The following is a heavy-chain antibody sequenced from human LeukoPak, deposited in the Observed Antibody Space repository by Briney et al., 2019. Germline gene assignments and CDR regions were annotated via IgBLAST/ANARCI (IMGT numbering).Heavy chain of an antibody. V-gene: IGHV3-30-3*01. CDR1: GFTFSSYA. CDR3: ARDRGSDSGSYPNWFDP. D-gene: IGHD1-26*01. CDR2: ISYDGSNK. J-gene: IGHJ5*02. Sequence: GGSLRLSCAASGFTFSSYAMHWVRQAPGKGLEWVAGISYDGSNKYYADSVKGRFTISRDNSKNTLYLQMNSLRAEDTAVYYCARDRGSDSGSYPNWFDPWGQGTLVTVSS.